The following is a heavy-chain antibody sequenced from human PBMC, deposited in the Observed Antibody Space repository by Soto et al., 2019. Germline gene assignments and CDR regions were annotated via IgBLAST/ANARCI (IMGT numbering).Heavy chain of an antibody. Sequence: SETLSLTCSPSDSSITSTTYFWAWIRQPPGKGLEWVGSIYYSGKNHYNPSLKSRTTISVDRSRNQFSLQVSSVTAADTAVYYCAKNLPRTGRFDYWGQGSVVTVSS. CDR1: DSSITSTTYF. CDR3: AKNLPRTGRFDY. V-gene: IGHV4-39*01. J-gene: IGHJ4*02. CDR2: IYYSGKN.